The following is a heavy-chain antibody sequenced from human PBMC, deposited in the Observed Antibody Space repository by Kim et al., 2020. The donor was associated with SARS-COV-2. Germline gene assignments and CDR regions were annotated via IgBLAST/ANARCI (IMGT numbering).Heavy chain of an antibody. CDR2: MYPGDSDT. D-gene: IGHD6-13*01. V-gene: IGHV5-51*01. CDR1: GYSFTNYW. Sequence: GESLKISCKGSGYSFTNYWIGWVRQMPGKGLEWMGIMYPGDSDTRYSPSFQGQVTISADKSISTAYLQWSSLKASDTAMYYCARQGGYTSSWGAFDIWGQGTMVTVSS. CDR3: ARQGGYTSSWGAFDI. J-gene: IGHJ3*02.